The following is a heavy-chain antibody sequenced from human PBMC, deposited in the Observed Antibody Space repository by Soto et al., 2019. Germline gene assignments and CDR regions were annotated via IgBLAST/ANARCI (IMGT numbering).Heavy chain of an antibody. CDR2: IYYSGST. Sequence: EVLSVASTDSGGSISSYYGSWIRQPPGKGLEWIGYIYYSGSTNYNPSLKSRVTISVDTSKNQLSLKLSSVTAADTAVYYCAREGAAGQYYYYGMDVWGQGTTVTVSS. V-gene: IGHV4-59*01. J-gene: IGHJ6*02. CDR3: AREGAAGQYYYYGMDV. CDR1: GGSISSYY. D-gene: IGHD6-13*01.